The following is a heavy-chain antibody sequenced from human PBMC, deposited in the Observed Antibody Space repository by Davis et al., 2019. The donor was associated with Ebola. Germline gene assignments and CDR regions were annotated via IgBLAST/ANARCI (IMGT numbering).Heavy chain of an antibody. V-gene: IGHV5-10-1*01. CDR2: IDPSDSYT. D-gene: IGHD3-10*01. J-gene: IGHJ6*03. Sequence: GESLKISCKGSGYSFTSYWISWVRQMPGKGLEWMGRIDPSDSYTNYSPSFQGHVTISADKSISTAYLQWSSLKASDTAMYYCAIGSGSYYNEGYYMDVWGKGTTVTVSS. CDR1: GYSFTSYW. CDR3: AIGSGSYYNEGYYMDV.